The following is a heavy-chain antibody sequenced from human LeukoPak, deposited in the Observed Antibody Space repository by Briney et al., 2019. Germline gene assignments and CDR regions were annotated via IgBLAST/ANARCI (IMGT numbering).Heavy chain of an antibody. V-gene: IGHV3-64*02. CDR1: GFTFSDHA. CDR2: ISRNGTRT. D-gene: IGHD5-12*01. Sequence: GGSLRLSCATSGFTFSDHALHWVRQAPGKGLQYVSAISRNGTRTFYADSVKVRFTISRDKSTKTLYLQMGSLRVEDMGVYYCVRDSFYTGYDRGFGYWGQGTLVTVS. J-gene: IGHJ4*02. CDR3: VRDSFYTGYDRGFGY.